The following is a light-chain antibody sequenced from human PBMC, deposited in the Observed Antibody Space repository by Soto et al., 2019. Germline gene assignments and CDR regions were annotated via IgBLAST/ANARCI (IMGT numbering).Light chain of an antibody. CDR1: SSDVGNYNY. J-gene: IGLJ2*01. CDR3: SSYTSRSTYVV. CDR2: EVS. Sequence: QSALTQPASVSGSPGQSITISCTGTSSDVGNYNYVSWYQQHPGKAPKLMIYEVSNRPSGVSNRFSGSKSGNTASLTISGLQAEDEADYYCSSYTSRSTYVVFGGGTQVTV. V-gene: IGLV2-14*03.